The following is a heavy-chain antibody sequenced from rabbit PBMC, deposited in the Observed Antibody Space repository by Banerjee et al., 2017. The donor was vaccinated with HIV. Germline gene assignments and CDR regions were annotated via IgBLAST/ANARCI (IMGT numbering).Heavy chain of an antibody. Sequence: QSLVESGGGLVKPGASLTLTCKASGFSFSSGYYMCWVRQAPGKGLEWIACIYAGSSGSTYYASWAKGRFTISKTSSTTVTLQMTSLTAADTATYFCASADASSNDAYNLWGPGTLVTVS. CDR2: IYAGSSGST. V-gene: IGHV1S40*01. CDR3: ASADASSNDAYNL. CDR1: GFSFSSGYY. D-gene: IGHD4-2*01. J-gene: IGHJ4*01.